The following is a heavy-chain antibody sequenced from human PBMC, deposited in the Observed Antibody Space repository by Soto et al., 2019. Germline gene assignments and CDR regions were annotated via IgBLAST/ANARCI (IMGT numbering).Heavy chain of an antibody. CDR1: GGTFSSYT. CDR2: IIPILGIA. V-gene: IGHV1-69*04. CDR3: ARDGDIKYYYDSSGYYRGDYYYGMDV. J-gene: IGHJ6*02. Sequence: GASVKVSCKASGGTFSSYTISWVRQAPGQGLEWMGRIIPILGIANYAQKFQGRVTITADKSTSTAYMELSSLRSEDTAVYYCARDGDIKYYYDSSGYYRGDYYYGMDVWGQGTTVTVSS. D-gene: IGHD3-22*01.